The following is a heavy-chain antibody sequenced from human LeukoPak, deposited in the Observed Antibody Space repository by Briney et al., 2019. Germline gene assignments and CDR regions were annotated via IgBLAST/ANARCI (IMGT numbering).Heavy chain of an antibody. Sequence: GGSLRLSCAASGFTFSSYSMNWVRQAPGKGLEWVAVISYDGSNKYYADSVKGRFTISRDNSKNTLYLQMNSLRAEDTAVYYCALSSVRGAYGMDVWGQGTTVTVSS. J-gene: IGHJ6*02. CDR1: GFTFSSYS. V-gene: IGHV3-30*03. CDR3: ALSSVRGAYGMDV. CDR2: ISYDGSNK. D-gene: IGHD3-10*01.